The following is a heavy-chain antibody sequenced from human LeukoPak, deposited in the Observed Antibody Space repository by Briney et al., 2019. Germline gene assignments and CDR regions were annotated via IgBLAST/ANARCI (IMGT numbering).Heavy chain of an antibody. D-gene: IGHD1/OR15-1a*01. Sequence: SETLSLTCTVSGGSLSGYHWSWIRQPAGKGLEWIGRVHSSGTPHHNPSLESRVTMSEDTSNNQFSLRLAYVTAADTAVYYCAKLRTSATFLVSWGQGTLVTVSS. CDR3: AKLRTSATFLVS. V-gene: IGHV4-4*07. CDR1: GGSLSGYH. CDR2: VHSSGTP. J-gene: IGHJ4*02.